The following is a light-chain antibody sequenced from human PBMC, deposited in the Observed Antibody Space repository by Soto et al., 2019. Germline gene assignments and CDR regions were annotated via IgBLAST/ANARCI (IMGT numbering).Light chain of an antibody. Sequence: DIQVTQSPSSLSASVGDRVTITCRASQSVSTYLNWYQQKPGRAPKLLIHTAPSLQSGVPSRFSVSGSGTDFTLTISSLQPDDFATYYCQQGYTTPQTFGQGTKVDIK. CDR3: QQGYTTPQT. CDR2: TAP. J-gene: IGKJ1*01. CDR1: QSVSTY. V-gene: IGKV1-39*01.